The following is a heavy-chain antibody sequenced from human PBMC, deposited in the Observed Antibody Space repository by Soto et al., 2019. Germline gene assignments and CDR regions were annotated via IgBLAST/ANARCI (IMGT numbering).Heavy chain of an antibody. Sequence: GGSLRLSCSASGFTFSEYSMHWVRQAPGKGLQYVSTISSDGDITYYADSVKGRFTISRGNSKNTLYLQMNSLRPEDTAVYYCVKVSTFYDILTGYYSTNFFDPWGQGTLVTVSS. V-gene: IGHV3-64D*06. CDR3: VKVSTFYDILTGYYSTNFFDP. J-gene: IGHJ5*02. CDR1: GFTFSEYS. D-gene: IGHD3-9*01. CDR2: ISSDGDIT.